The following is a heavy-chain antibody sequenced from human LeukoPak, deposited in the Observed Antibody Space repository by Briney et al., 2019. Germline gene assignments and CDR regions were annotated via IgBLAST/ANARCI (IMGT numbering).Heavy chain of an antibody. D-gene: IGHD6-19*01. Sequence: GSLRLSCAASGFTFSDYNMDWVRQAPGKGLEWVSSISSSSSYIYYADSVKGRFTISRDNAKNSLYLQMNSLRAEDTAVYYCARSVREVAGNIRMYHFDYWGQGTLVTVSS. CDR3: ARSVREVAGNIRMYHFDY. J-gene: IGHJ4*02. V-gene: IGHV3-21*01. CDR1: GFTFSDYN. CDR2: ISSSSSYI.